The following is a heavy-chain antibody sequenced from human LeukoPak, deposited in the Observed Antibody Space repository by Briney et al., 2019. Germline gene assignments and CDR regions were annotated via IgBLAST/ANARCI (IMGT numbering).Heavy chain of an antibody. J-gene: IGHJ6*02. CDR2: LQYDGNNK. CDR3: AKDSKHYSMDV. CDR1: GFTFSDYA. D-gene: IGHD2/OR15-2a*01. V-gene: IGHV3-30*02. Sequence: GGSLRLSCAVSGFTFSDYAMHWVRQAPGKGLEWVALLQYDGNNKYYVDSVKGRFTISRVISKNTLYLQMNSLRPDDTAVYYCAKDSKHYSMDVWGQGTTVTVS.